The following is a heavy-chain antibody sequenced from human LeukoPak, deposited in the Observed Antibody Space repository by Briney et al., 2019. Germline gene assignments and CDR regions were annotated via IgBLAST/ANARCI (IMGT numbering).Heavy chain of an antibody. J-gene: IGHJ3*02. Sequence: SETLSLTCTVSGGSISSSSYFWGWIRQPPGKGLEWIGIIYYSGSTYYNPSLKSRVTISADTSKNQFSLKLPSVIAADTAVYYCARQIGSGSYIAFDIWGQGTMVTVSS. V-gene: IGHV4-39*01. CDR2: IYYSGST. D-gene: IGHD1-26*01. CDR1: GGSISSSSYF. CDR3: ARQIGSGSYIAFDI.